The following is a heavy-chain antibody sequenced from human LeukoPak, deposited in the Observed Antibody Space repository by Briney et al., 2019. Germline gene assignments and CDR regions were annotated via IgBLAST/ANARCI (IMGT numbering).Heavy chain of an antibody. CDR2: ISAYNGNA. CDR3: ARVGPHDTRYYGSGSQGNWFDP. V-gene: IGHV1-18*01. Sequence: ASVKVSCKASGYTFTSYGISWVRQAPGQGLEWMGWISAYNGNANYAQKLQGRVTMTTDTSTSTAYMELRSLRSDDTAVYYCARVGPHDTRYYGSGSQGNWFDPWGQGTLVTVSS. J-gene: IGHJ5*02. CDR1: GYTFTSYG. D-gene: IGHD3-10*01.